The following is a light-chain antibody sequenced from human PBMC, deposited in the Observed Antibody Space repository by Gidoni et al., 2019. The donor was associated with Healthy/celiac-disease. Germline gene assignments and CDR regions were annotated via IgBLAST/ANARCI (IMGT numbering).Light chain of an antibody. Sequence: DIVMTQSPDSLAVSLGERATINCKSSQSVLYSSNNKNYLAWYQQKPGQPHKLLIYWASTRESGVPDRFSGSGSGTDFTLTISSLQAEDVAVYYCQQYYSTPPWTFXXXTKVEIK. V-gene: IGKV4-1*01. CDR1: QSVLYSSNNKNY. CDR2: WAS. CDR3: QQYYSTPPWT. J-gene: IGKJ1*01.